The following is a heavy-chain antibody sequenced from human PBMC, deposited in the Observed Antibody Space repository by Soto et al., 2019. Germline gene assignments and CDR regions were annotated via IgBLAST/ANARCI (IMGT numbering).Heavy chain of an antibody. D-gene: IGHD1-1*01. CDR3: ARLQLVQKVIDY. CDR1: GASFNNYY. V-gene: IGHV4-59*01. Sequence: TSETLSLTCSVSGASFNNYYWNWIRQSPGKGLEWIGHFSHTEGTDYNPSLKSRVTISLDMSKKQISLKLSSVTTADTATYFCARLQLVQKVIDYWGQGTLVTVSS. CDR2: FSHTEGT. J-gene: IGHJ4*02.